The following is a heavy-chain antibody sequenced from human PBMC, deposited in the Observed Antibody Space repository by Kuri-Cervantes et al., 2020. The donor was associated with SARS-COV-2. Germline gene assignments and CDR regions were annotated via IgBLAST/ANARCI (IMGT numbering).Heavy chain of an antibody. V-gene: IGHV3-23*01. CDR2: ISGTGGGT. CDR3: AKDRDNTGRPYFFED. J-gene: IGHJ4*02. CDR1: GFTFKSYA. D-gene: IGHD2-21*01. Sequence: ETLSLTCAASGFTFKSYAMNWVRQAPGKGLEWVSGISGTGGGTYYADSVKGRFTISRANSKNMLYLEMKSLRVGDTAVYYCAKDRDNTGRPYFFEDWGQGTLVTVSS.